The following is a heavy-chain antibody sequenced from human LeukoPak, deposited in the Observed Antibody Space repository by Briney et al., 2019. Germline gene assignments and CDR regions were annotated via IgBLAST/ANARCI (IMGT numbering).Heavy chain of an antibody. J-gene: IGHJ4*02. D-gene: IGHD3-10*01. CDR3: GRRPYGSGSFFDH. Sequence: GESPKISCKGSGYTFTTSWIGWVRQMPGKGLEWMGIIRPGDSNIEYSPSFQGQVTVSADKSISTAYLQWSSLKASDTAMYYCGRRPYGSGSFFDHWGQGTLVTVSS. V-gene: IGHV5-51*01. CDR2: IRPGDSNI. CDR1: GYTFTTSW.